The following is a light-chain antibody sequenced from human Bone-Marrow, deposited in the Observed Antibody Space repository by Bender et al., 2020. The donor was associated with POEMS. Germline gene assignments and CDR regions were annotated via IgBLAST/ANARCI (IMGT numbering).Light chain of an antibody. Sequence: QSALTQPASVPGSLGQSITISCTGTYSDVGGYAFVSWYQHHPGKTPKLMIYDVSNRPSGVSHRFSGSKSGNTASLTISGLQAEDEADYYCCSYAGSSTFPVFGGGTKLTVL. CDR2: DVS. V-gene: IGLV2-23*02. CDR3: CSYAGSSTFPV. J-gene: IGLJ2*01. CDR1: YSDVGGYAF.